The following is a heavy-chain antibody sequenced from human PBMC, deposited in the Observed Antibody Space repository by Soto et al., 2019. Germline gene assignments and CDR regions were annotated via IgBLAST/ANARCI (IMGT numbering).Heavy chain of an antibody. V-gene: IGHV3-9*01. CDR2: ISWNSGSI. CDR3: AKDRLRPRGYHFDY. Sequence: DVQLVESGGGLVQPGRSLRLTCAASGITFDDYAMHWVRQAPGKGLEWVSGISWNSGSIGYADSVKGRFTISRDNAKNSLYLQMNSLRAEDTALYYCAKDRLRPRGYHFDYWGQGTLVTVSS. J-gene: IGHJ4*02. D-gene: IGHD3-10*01. CDR1: GITFDDYA.